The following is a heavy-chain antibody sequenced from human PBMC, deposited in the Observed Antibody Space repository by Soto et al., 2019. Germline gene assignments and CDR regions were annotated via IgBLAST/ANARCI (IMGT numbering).Heavy chain of an antibody. CDR1: GDSISGGASF. CDR3: AKLSCTSSTCYFPGWFDP. D-gene: IGHD2-2*01. Sequence: QVQLQESGPGLVKPSETLSLTCTVSGDSISGGASFWSWIRQPPGKGLEWIANVYYSGSSYYNHSLKSRLTISVDTTKNQFSLQLKSMTAADTAVYYCAKLSCTSSTCYFPGWFDPWGQGTLVTVSS. J-gene: IGHJ5*02. CDR2: VYYSGSS. V-gene: IGHV4-31*03.